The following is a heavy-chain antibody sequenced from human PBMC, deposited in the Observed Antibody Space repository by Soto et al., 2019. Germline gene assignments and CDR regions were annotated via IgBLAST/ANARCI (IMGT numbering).Heavy chain of an antibody. D-gene: IGHD2-2*02. CDR2: ISYDGSNK. V-gene: IGHV3-30*18. CDR3: AKVFCSSTSCYTGIGPY. J-gene: IGHJ4*02. Sequence: SLILSCAASGFTFSSYCMHWVLQAPGKGLEWVAVISYDGSNKYYADSVKGRFTISRDNSKNTLYLQMNSLRAEDTAVYYCAKVFCSSTSCYTGIGPYWGQGTLVTVS. CDR1: GFTFSSYC.